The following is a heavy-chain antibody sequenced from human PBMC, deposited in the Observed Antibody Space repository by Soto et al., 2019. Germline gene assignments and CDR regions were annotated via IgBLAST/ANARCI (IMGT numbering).Heavy chain of an antibody. CDR2: IIPIFGTA. D-gene: IGHD3-10*01. CDR3: ALYRYYYGSGIPFYP. J-gene: IGHJ5*02. Sequence: SVKVSCKVSGDIFISYAITWVRQAPGQGLEWMGGIIPIFGTANYAQKFQGRVTISADESTKTAYMELSSLRSEDTAVYYCALYRYYYGSGIPFYPWGKGSLVTVSS. CDR1: GDIFISYA. V-gene: IGHV1-69*13.